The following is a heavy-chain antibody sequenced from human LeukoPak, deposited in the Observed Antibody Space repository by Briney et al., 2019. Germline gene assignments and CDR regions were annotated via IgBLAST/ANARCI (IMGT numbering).Heavy chain of an antibody. CDR1: GYTFTGYY. J-gene: IGHJ4*02. D-gene: IGHD7-27*01. CDR2: IKPDNGDT. V-gene: IGHV1-2*02. CDR3: AKFDQDWGTFDY. Sequence: APVNASCKASGYTFTGYYIHWLRQAPGQGREWMGCIKPDNGDTNYVKKFQGRVTMTRDTSITTDYMELSLRSDDTAVYYCAKFDQDWGTFDYWGQGTVVTVSS.